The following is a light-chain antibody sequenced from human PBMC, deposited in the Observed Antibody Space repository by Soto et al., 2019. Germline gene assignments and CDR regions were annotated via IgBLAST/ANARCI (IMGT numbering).Light chain of an antibody. CDR3: SSYTSTPTFVV. V-gene: IGLV2-14*01. J-gene: IGLJ2*01. CDR2: EVT. CDR1: SSDVGGYNY. Sequence: QSALTQPASVSGSLGQSITISCTGTSSDVGGYNYVSWYQHHPGTAPKLMIYEVTNRPSGISFRFSGSKSGNTASLTISGLQADDEADYYCSSYTSTPTFVVFGGGTKLTVL.